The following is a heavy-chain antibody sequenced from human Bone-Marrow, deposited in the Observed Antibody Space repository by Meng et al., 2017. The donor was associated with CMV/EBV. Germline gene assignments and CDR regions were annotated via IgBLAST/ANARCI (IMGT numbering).Heavy chain of an antibody. CDR1: GFTFSSYW. CDR3: ARGWAYQLLSGGWFGP. Sequence: GGSLRLSCVASGFTFSSYWMNWVRQAPGKGLEWVSYISSSGSTIYYADSMKGRFTISRDNAKNSLYLQMNSLRAEDTAVYYCARGWAYQLLSGGWFGPWGQGPRVTGSS. D-gene: IGHD2-2*01. V-gene: IGHV3-48*04. J-gene: IGHJ5*02. CDR2: ISSSGSTI.